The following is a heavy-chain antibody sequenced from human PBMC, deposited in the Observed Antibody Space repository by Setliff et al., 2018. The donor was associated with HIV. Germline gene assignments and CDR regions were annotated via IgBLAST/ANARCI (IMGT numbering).Heavy chain of an antibody. V-gene: IGHV4-34*01. D-gene: IGHD5-18*01. J-gene: IGHJ1*01. CDR3: ARGGYSYGFGRHRAYFQY. CDR2: INHSGGT. Sequence: SETLSLTCAVYGGSFSAYYWSWIRQTPGKGLEWIGEINHSGGTNYNPSLKSQVTMSVDTSKNQFSLKLSSVTAADTAVFYCARGGYSYGFGRHRAYFQYWGQGTQVTVSS. CDR1: GGSFSAYY.